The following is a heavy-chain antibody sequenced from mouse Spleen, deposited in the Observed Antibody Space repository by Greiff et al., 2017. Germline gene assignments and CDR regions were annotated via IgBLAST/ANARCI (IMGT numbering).Heavy chain of an antibody. V-gene: IGHV1-64*01. Sequence: QVQLQQSGAELVKPGASVKLSCKASGYTFTSYWMHWVKQRPGQGLEWIGMIHPNSGSTNYNEKFKSKATLTVDKSSSTAYMQLSSLTSEDSAVYYCARWPPLITTVVATDYWGQGTTLTVSS. D-gene: IGHD1-1*01. CDR1: GYTFTSYW. CDR3: ARWPPLITTVVATDY. CDR2: IHPNSGST. J-gene: IGHJ2*01.